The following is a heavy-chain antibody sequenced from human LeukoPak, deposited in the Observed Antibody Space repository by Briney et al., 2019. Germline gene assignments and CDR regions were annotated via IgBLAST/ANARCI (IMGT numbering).Heavy chain of an antibody. V-gene: IGHV1-18*01. D-gene: IGHD1-26*01. CDR1: GYTFTSYG. CDR2: ISAYNGNT. CDR3: AVQCDGSYSDISYFDY. Sequence: GASVKVSCKASGYTFTSYGISWVRQAPGQGLEWMGWISAYNGNTNYAQKLQGRVTMTTDTSTSTAYMELRSLRSDDTAVYYCAVQCDGSYSDISYFDYWGQGTLVTVSS. J-gene: IGHJ4*02.